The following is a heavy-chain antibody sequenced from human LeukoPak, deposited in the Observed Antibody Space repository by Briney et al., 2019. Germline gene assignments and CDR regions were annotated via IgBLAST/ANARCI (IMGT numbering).Heavy chain of an antibody. V-gene: IGHV3-7*01. CDR1: GFTFSRDW. Sequence: PGGSLRLSGVASGFTFSRDWMSWVRQPAGKGLEWVASVKQDGIETQYVDSVKGRFTISRDNAKNSVYLQMNSLRVEDSAVYYCARDGTGFDYWGQGTLVTVSS. CDR2: VKQDGIET. D-gene: IGHD2-8*02. J-gene: IGHJ1*01. CDR3: ARDGTGFDY.